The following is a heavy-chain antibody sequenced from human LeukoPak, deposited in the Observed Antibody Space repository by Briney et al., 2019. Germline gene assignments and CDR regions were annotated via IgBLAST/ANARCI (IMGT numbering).Heavy chain of an antibody. CDR1: GLTFNIYH. V-gene: IGHV3-21*04. J-gene: IGHJ3*01. CDR2: ISTSSSYI. CDR3: ARRSLRGAFDV. Sequence: GGSLRLSCATSGLTFNIYHMSWVRQAPGTGLEWLSSISTSSSYIYYADSVRGRFTISRDNAKSSLFLQMDSLTAEDTAIYYCARRSLRGAFDVWGPGTMVTVSS.